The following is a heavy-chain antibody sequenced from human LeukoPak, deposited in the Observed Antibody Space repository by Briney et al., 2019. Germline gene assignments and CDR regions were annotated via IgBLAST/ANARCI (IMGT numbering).Heavy chain of an antibody. CDR1: GFSFSSYA. CDR2: ISGSGDNT. Sequence: GGSLRLSCAASGFSFSSYAMSWVRQAPGKGLEWVSSISGSGDNTYYAESVKGRFTISRDNYKNTLFLQMNSLRVEDTAVYFCASGTVGNYALDYWGQGTLVTVSS. J-gene: IGHJ4*02. V-gene: IGHV3-23*01. D-gene: IGHD1-7*01. CDR3: ASGTVGNYALDY.